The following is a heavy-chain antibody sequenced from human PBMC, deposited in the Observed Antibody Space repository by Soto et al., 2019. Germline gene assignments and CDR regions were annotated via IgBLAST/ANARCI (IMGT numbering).Heavy chain of an antibody. J-gene: IGHJ5*02. CDR1: GYTFTSYG. Sequence: GASVKVSCKASGYTFTSYGISWVRQAPGQGLEWMGWISAYNGNTNYAQKLQGRVTMTTDTSTSTAYMELRSLRSDDTAVYYCAREHCSSTSCPVSPCGQGSLVTVSS. V-gene: IGHV1-18*01. CDR2: ISAYNGNT. D-gene: IGHD2-2*01. CDR3: AREHCSSTSCPVSP.